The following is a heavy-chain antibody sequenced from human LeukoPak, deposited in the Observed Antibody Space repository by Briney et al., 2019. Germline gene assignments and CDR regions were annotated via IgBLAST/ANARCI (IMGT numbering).Heavy chain of an antibody. Sequence: PSETLSLTCAVSGYSISSGYYWGWIRQPPGKGLEWIGSLYHGGSTFYNPSLKSRVTMSVDTSKNQFSLKLSSVTAADTAVYYCTRVYCSGDSCYHFDYWGQGTLVTVSS. CDR2: LYHGGST. J-gene: IGHJ4*02. D-gene: IGHD2-15*01. CDR1: GYSISSGYY. CDR3: TRVYCSGDSCYHFDY. V-gene: IGHV4-38-2*01.